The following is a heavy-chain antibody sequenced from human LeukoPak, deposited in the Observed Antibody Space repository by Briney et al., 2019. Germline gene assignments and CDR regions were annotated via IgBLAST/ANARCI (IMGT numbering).Heavy chain of an antibody. CDR1: GFTFSSYG. D-gene: IGHD2-21*02. V-gene: IGHV3-33*06. CDR2: IWYDGSNK. J-gene: IGHJ4*02. CDR3: AKDVVVTAMGFDY. Sequence: GGSLRLSCAASGFTFSSYGMHWVRQVPGKGLEWVAVIWYDGSNKYYADSVKGRFTISRDNSKNTLYLQMNSLRAEDTAVYYCAKDVVVTAMGFDYWGQGTLVTVSS.